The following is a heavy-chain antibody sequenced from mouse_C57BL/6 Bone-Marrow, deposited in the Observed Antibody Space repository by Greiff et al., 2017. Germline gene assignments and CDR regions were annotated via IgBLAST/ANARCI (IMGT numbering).Heavy chain of an antibody. J-gene: IGHJ4*01. CDR1: GFNIKDDY. CDR3: TPHYYAMDY. CDR2: IDPENGDT. V-gene: IGHV14-4*01. Sequence: VQLKESGAELVRPGASVKLSCTASGFNIKDDYMHWVKQRHEQGLEWIGWIDPENGDTEYASKFQGKATITADTSSNTAYLQLSSLTSEDTAVYYCTPHYYAMDYWGQGTSVTVSS.